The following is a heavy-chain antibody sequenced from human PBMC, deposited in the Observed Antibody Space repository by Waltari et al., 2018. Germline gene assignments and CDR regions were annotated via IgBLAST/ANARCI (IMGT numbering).Heavy chain of an antibody. V-gene: IGHV5-51*01. CDR3: ARHGLRDCTNGVCSFQGMDV. D-gene: IGHD2-8*01. CDR2: IYPGDSDP. Sequence: EVQLVQSGAEVKKPGESLKISCKGSGYSFASYWIGWVRQMTGKGPEWMGIIYPGDSDPKYSPSFQGQVTISVDKSISTAYLQWSSLKASDTAMYYCARHGLRDCTNGVCSFQGMDVWGQGTTVTVSS. J-gene: IGHJ6*02. CDR1: GYSFASYW.